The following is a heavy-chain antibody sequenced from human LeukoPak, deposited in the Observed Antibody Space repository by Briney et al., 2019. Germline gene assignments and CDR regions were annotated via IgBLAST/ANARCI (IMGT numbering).Heavy chain of an antibody. Sequence: GRSLRLSCAASGFTFSTYSLHWVRQAPGKGLEWVTIISYDGGNKFYADSVKGRFTISRDISKNTLYLQMDSLRAEDTAVYYCARGSYYDSSRYYPHDAFDIWGQGTMVTVSS. D-gene: IGHD3-22*01. CDR1: GFTFSTYS. V-gene: IGHV3-30-3*01. J-gene: IGHJ3*02. CDR2: ISYDGGNK. CDR3: ARGSYYDSSRYYPHDAFDI.